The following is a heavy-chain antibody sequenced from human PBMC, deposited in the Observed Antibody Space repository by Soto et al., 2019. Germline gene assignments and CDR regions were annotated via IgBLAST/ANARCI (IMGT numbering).Heavy chain of an antibody. Sequence: SVKVCCKDSGGTFSIYAISCVPRSGLQWRGWMGGIIPIFGTANYAQKFQGRVTITADKSTSTAYMELSSLRSEDTAVYYCVGSFGYCYGYYYFDYWGQGTLVPVSS. J-gene: IGHJ4*02. V-gene: IGHV1-69*06. CDR2: IIPIFGTA. D-gene: IGHD5-18*01. CDR3: VGSFGYCYGYYYFDY. CDR1: GGTFSIYA.